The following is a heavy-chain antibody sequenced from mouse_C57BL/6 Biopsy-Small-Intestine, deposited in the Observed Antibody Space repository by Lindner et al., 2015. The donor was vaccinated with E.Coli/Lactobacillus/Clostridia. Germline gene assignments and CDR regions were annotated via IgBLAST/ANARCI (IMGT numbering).Heavy chain of an antibody. CDR3: ASDYPNY. V-gene: IGHV1-82*01. CDR2: IYPGDGDT. D-gene: IGHD2-4*01. CDR1: GYAFSSSW. J-gene: IGHJ2*01. Sequence: VQLQESGPELVKPGASVKISCKASGYAFSSSWMNWVKQRPGKGLGWIGRIYPGDGDTNYNGKFKGKATLTADKSSSTAYMQLSSLTSEDSAVYFCASDYPNYWGQGTTLTVSS.